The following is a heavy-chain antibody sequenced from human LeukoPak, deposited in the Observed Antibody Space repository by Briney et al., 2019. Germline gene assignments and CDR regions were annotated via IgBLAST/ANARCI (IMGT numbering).Heavy chain of an antibody. D-gene: IGHD4-17*01. CDR3: ARITTVTTSFDY. CDR1: GYTFTGYY. Sequence: PAASVKVSCKASGYTFTGYYMHWVRQAPGQGLEWMGWINPNSGGTNYAQKFQGRVTMTRDTSISTAYMELSRLRSDDTAVYYCARITTVTTSFDYWGQGTLVTVSS. J-gene: IGHJ4*02. CDR2: INPNSGGT. V-gene: IGHV1-2*02.